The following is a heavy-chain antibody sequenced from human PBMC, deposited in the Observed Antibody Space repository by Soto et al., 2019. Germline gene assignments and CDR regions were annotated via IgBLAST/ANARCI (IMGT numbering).Heavy chain of an antibody. J-gene: IGHJ4*02. CDR2: ISYDGSNK. V-gene: IGHV3-30-3*01. CDR3: APGGASTFDY. CDR1: GFTFSSYA. Sequence: PGGSLRLSCAASGFTFSSYAMHWVRQAPGKGLEWVAVISYDGSNKYYADSVKGRFTISRDNSKNTLYLQMNSLRAEDTAVYYCAPGGASTFDYWGQGTPVTVSS.